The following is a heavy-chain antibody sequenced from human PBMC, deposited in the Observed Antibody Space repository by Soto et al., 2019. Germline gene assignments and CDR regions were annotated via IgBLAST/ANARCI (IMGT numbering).Heavy chain of an antibody. CDR2: IYYSGST. Sequence: QVQLQESGPGLVKPSETLSLTCTVSGGSISSYYWSWIRQPPGKGLEWIGYIYYSGSTNYNPSLKSRVTISVDTSKNQFSLKLSSVTAADTAVYYCARDRDYSSSWYGGLGWFDPWGQGTLVIVSS. D-gene: IGHD6-13*01. CDR1: GGSISSYY. CDR3: ARDRDYSSSWYGGLGWFDP. J-gene: IGHJ5*02. V-gene: IGHV4-59*01.